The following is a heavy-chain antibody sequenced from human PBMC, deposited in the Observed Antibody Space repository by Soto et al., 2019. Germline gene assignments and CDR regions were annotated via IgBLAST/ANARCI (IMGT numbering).Heavy chain of an antibody. V-gene: IGHV1-58*02. Sequence: SVKVSCKACGVTFTSSAMQCVRQARGQRLEWIGWIVVGSGNTNYAQKFQERVTITRDMSTSTAYMELSSLRSEDTAVYYCAANSRQQLVLDYWGQGTLVTVSS. J-gene: IGHJ4*02. CDR1: GVTFTSSA. CDR3: AANSRQQLVLDY. CDR2: IVVGSGNT. D-gene: IGHD6-13*01.